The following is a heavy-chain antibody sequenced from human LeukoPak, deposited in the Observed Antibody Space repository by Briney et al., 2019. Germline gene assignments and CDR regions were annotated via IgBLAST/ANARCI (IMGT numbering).Heavy chain of an antibody. V-gene: IGHV3-21*01. Sequence: GGSLILSCAASGFTFRDYTMNWVRQSPGKGLQWVSCVSFGSSYISYADSLKGRFTISRDDAKSSVYLEMTSLRAEDTAVYYCARASTEYAVTDGFDTWGPGTLVTVSS. CDR1: GFTFRDYT. D-gene: IGHD4-17*01. CDR2: VSFGSSYI. CDR3: ARASTEYAVTDGFDT. J-gene: IGHJ5*02.